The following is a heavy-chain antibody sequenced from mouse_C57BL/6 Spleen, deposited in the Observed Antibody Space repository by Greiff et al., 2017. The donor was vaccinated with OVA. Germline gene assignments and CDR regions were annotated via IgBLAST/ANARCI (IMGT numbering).Heavy chain of an antibody. J-gene: IGHJ1*03. V-gene: IGHV14-2*01. CDR2: IDPEDGET. CDR3: AETAQATNWYFDV. D-gene: IGHD3-2*02. CDR1: GFNIKDYY. Sequence: VQLQQSGAELVKPGASVKLSCTASGFNIKDYYMHWVKQRTEQGLEWIGRIDPEDGETKYAPKFQGKATITADTSSNTAYPQLSSLTSEDTAVYYCAETAQATNWYFDVWGTGTTVTVSS.